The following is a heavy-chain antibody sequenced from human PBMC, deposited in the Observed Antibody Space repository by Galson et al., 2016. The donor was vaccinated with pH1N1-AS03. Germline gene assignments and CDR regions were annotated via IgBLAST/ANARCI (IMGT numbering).Heavy chain of an antibody. CDR2: IHHSGST. V-gene: IGHV4-34*01. CDR3: ARGGVFFSGSGSYHN. CDR1: GGSFSGYY. J-gene: IGHJ4*02. D-gene: IGHD3-10*01. Sequence: SETLSLTCAVSGGSFSGYYYTRIRKPLGKGLDWIGEIHHSGSTTNYSPSLQSRVTISVDTSKNQFSLKLTSVTAADTAVYFCARGGVFFSGSGSYHNWGQGTLVIVSS.